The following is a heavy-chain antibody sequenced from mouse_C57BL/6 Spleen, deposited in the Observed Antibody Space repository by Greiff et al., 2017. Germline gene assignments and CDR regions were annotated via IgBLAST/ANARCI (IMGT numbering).Heavy chain of an antibody. CDR2: IYPGDGDT. D-gene: IGHD3-1*01. V-gene: IGHV1-82*01. J-gene: IGHJ4*01. CDR3: AREGYYPYAMDY. CDR1: GYAFSSSW. Sequence: QVQLQQSGPELVKPGASVKISCKASGYAFSSSWMNWVKQRPGKGLEWIGRIYPGDGDTNYNGKFKGKATLTADKSSSTAYMQLSSLTSEDSAVYCCAREGYYPYAMDYWGQGTSVTVSS.